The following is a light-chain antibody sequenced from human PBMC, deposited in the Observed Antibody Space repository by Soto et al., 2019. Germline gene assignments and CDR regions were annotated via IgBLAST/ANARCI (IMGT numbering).Light chain of an antibody. Sequence: DIQMTQSPSTLSGSVGDRVTITCRASQTISSWLAWYQQKTGKAPKLLIYKASTLKSGVPSMFSGSGSGPEFTLTISSLQPDDFATYYCQHYNRYSEAFGQGTKVELK. J-gene: IGKJ1*01. CDR3: QHYNRYSEA. V-gene: IGKV1-5*03. CDR1: QTISSW. CDR2: KAS.